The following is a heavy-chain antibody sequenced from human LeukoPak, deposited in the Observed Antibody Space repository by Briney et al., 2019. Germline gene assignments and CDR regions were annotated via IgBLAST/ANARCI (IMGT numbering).Heavy chain of an antibody. J-gene: IGHJ4*02. CDR3: VRLQGGGFYSFLDY. V-gene: IGHV3-53*01. D-gene: IGHD3-22*01. CDR2: IYSDGRT. CDR1: GFTVSNNY. Sequence: GGSLRLSCAASGFTVSNNYVSWVRQAPGKGLECVSIIYSDGRTYYADSVTGRFTISRDNSKNTVYLQMNSLRAEDTAQYYCVRLQGGGFYSFLDYWGQGTLVTVSS.